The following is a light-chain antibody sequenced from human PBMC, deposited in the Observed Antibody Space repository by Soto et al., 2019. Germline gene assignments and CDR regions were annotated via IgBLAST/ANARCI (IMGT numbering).Light chain of an antibody. CDR1: KLGTKY. Sequence: SYELTQPPSVSVSPGQTASITCSGDKLGTKYVAWYQQKAGQSPVVVIYQDARRPSGIPERFSGSNSGNTATLTISGTQAMDEADYYCQAWDSNTYFFGTGTKLTVL. CDR3: QAWDSNTYF. CDR2: QDA. J-gene: IGLJ1*01. V-gene: IGLV3-1*01.